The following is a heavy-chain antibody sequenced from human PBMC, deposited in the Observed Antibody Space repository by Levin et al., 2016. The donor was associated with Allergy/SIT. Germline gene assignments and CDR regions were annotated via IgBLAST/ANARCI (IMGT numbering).Heavy chain of an antibody. CDR2: IIPIFGTA. D-gene: IGHD4-17*01. CDR3: ARGPLTVGDYGNGFDY. Sequence: WVRQAPGQGLEWMGGIIPIFGTANYAQKFQGRVTITADESTSTAYMELSSLRSEDTAVYYCARGPLTVGDYGNGFDYWGQGTLVTVSS. V-gene: IGHV1-69*01. J-gene: IGHJ4*02.